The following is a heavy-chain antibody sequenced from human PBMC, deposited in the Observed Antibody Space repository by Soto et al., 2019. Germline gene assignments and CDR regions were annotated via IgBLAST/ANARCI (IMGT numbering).Heavy chain of an antibody. CDR1: GFTFNSYG. D-gene: IGHD3-9*01. V-gene: IGHV3-33*01. CDR3: ARDRYAALDAFDI. CDR2: IWYDGSNK. Sequence: PGGCIRLSCAASGFTFNSYGMHWVRQAPGKGLEWVAVIWYDGSNKYYADSVKGRLTISRDNSKNTLYLQMNSLRAEDTAVYYCARDRYAALDAFDIWGQGTMVTVSS. J-gene: IGHJ3*02.